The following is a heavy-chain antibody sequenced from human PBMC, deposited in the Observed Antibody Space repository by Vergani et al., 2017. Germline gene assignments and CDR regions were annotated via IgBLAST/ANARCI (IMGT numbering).Heavy chain of an antibody. Sequence: EVQLVESGGGLIQPGGSLRLSCAASGFTVSSNYMSWVRQAPGKGLEWVSVIYSGGSTYYADPVKGRFTITRDNSKNTLYLQMNSLRAEDTAVYYCLYYYGSGKTDYWGQGTLVTVSS. CDR3: LYYYGSGKTDY. J-gene: IGHJ4*02. CDR1: GFTVSSNY. D-gene: IGHD3-10*01. CDR2: IYSGGST. V-gene: IGHV3-53*01.